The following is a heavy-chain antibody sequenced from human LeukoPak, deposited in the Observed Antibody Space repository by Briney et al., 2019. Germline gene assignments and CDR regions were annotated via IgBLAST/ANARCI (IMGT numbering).Heavy chain of an antibody. J-gene: IGHJ4*02. D-gene: IGHD3-3*01. CDR2: INHSGNT. Sequence: PSEALSLTCAVYGGSFSDYYRSWIRQSPLKGLEWIGEINHSGNTNYNPSLKSRVTISVDTSKNQFALKLSSVTAADTAVYYCATNRSWSGYSSWGQGTLVTVSS. V-gene: IGHV4-34*01. CDR3: ATNRSWSGYSS. CDR1: GGSFSDYY.